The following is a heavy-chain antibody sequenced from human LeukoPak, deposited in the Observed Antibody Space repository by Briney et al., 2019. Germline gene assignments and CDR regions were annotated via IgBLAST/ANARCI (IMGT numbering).Heavy chain of an antibody. D-gene: IGHD6-13*01. Sequence: PGGSLRLSCAASGFTVSTTYMSWVRQAPGKGLEWVANIKQDGSEKYYVDSVKGRFTISRDNSKNTLYLQMNSLRVEDTAVYYCAKDTHSSSWYYFDYWGQGTLVTVSS. CDR1: GFTVSTTY. CDR2: IKQDGSEK. J-gene: IGHJ4*02. CDR3: AKDTHSSSWYYFDY. V-gene: IGHV3-7*03.